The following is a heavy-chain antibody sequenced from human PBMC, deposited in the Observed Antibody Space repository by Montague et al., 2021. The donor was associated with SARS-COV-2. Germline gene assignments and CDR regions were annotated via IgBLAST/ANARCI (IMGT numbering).Heavy chain of an antibody. CDR1: GGSFSGYY. D-gene: IGHD2-2*01. CDR2: INHSGST. Sequence: SETLSLTCAVYGGSFSGYYWSWIRQPPGKGLEWIGEINHSGSTNYNPSLKSRVTMSVDTSKNQFSLKLSSVTAADTAVYYCARARQDVVVPALGIGAYYYYYYMDVWGKGPTVTVSS. V-gene: IGHV4-34*01. CDR3: ARARQDVVVPALGIGAYYYYYYMDV. J-gene: IGHJ6*03.